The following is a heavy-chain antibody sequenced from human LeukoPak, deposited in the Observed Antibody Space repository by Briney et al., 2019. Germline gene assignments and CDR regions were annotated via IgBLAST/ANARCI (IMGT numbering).Heavy chain of an antibody. CDR2: ISSSSSYI. J-gene: IGHJ3*02. D-gene: IGHD2-2*01. V-gene: IGHV3-21*01. CDR3: ARESQGYCSSTSCYALGAFDI. Sequence: PGRSLRLSCAASGFTFSSYSMNWVRQAPGKGLEWVSSISSSSSYIYYADSVKGRFTISRDNAKNSLYLQMNSLRAEDTAVYYRARESQGYCSSTSCYALGAFDIWGQGTMVTVSS. CDR1: GFTFSSYS.